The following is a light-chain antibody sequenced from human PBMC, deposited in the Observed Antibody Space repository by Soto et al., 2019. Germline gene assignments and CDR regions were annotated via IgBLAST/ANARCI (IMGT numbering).Light chain of an antibody. Sequence: QSALTQPASVSGSPGQSITISCTGTSSDVGGYHYVSWYQQHPGKAPKLMIYDVSNRPSGVSNRFSGSKSGNTASLTISGLQAEDEADYYCSSYTSSSTYGFGTGTKLTVL. CDR1: SSDVGGYHY. CDR2: DVS. V-gene: IGLV2-14*01. CDR3: SSYTSSSTYG. J-gene: IGLJ1*01.